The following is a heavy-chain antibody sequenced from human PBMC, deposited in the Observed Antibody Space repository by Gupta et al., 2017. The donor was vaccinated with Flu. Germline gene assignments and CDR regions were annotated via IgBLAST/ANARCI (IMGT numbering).Heavy chain of an antibody. CDR2: TDKSGTT. CDR1: GGSIGSEY. J-gene: IGHJ3*02. Sequence: QVRLQESGPRLVKPSETLSLTCIVSGGSIGSEYWSWIRQPPGEGLEWIGYTDKSGTTEYNPSLKSRVAISVDRFKNQFSLRLSSVTAADTAVYYCARDGSGRSFQIWGQGTMVTVSS. D-gene: IGHD6-19*01. V-gene: IGHV4-4*08. CDR3: ARDGSGRSFQI.